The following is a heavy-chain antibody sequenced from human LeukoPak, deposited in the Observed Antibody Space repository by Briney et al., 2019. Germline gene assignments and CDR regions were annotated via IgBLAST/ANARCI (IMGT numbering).Heavy chain of an antibody. Sequence: KPSETLSLPCGDYGGSFNGNYWRWIRQPPGKGLEWIGQINHSGGTNYNPSLKSRVTISVDTSNNQFSLKLSSVTAADTAVYYCARTPFGYSSSVFDYWGQGTLVTVSS. CDR1: GGSFNGNY. V-gene: IGHV4-34*01. J-gene: IGHJ4*02. CDR2: INHSGGT. D-gene: IGHD6-13*01. CDR3: ARTPFGYSSSVFDY.